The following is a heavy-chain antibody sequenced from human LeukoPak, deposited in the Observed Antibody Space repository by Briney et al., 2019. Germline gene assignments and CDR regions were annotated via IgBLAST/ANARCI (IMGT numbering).Heavy chain of an antibody. J-gene: IGHJ5*02. Sequence: ASVKVSCKASGYTFISYAIHWVRQAPGQRLEWMGWIHAGTGNTKYSQKFQGRVTITRDTSANTVYMELSRLRPEDTAVYYCARDITIGTTRFDPWGQGTLVTVSP. V-gene: IGHV1-3*01. CDR1: GYTFISYA. D-gene: IGHD1-1*01. CDR3: ARDITIGTTRFDP. CDR2: IHAGTGNT.